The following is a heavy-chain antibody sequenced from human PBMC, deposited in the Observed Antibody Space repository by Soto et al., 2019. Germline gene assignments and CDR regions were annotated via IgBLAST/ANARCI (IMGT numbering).Heavy chain of an antibody. CDR1: SGAISHNF. D-gene: IGHD3-3*01. J-gene: IGHJ4*02. Sequence: PSETLSLTCTVSSGAISHNFWSWIRQPPGKGLEWIGYVYYNGTTKYNPSLKSRVTMSVDTSRNQLSLKLRSVTAADTAVYYCARGEGLLRFLEWLFSFHQWGRGTMVTVYS. CDR2: VYYNGTT. CDR3: ARGEGLLRFLEWLFSFHQ. V-gene: IGHV4-59*01.